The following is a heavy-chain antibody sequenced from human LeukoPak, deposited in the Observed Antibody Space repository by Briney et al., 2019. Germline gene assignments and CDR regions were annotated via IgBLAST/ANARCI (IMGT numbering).Heavy chain of an antibody. J-gene: IGHJ4*02. V-gene: IGHV3-66*01. Sequence: GGSLRLSCAASGFTVSSNYMSWVRQAPGKGLEWVSVIYSGGSTYYADSVKGRFTISRDNSKNTLYLQMNSLRAEDTAVYYCAGEGRDGYNLRRYYFDYWGQGTLVTVSS. D-gene: IGHD5-24*01. CDR1: GFTVSSNY. CDR2: IYSGGST. CDR3: AGEGRDGYNLRRYYFDY.